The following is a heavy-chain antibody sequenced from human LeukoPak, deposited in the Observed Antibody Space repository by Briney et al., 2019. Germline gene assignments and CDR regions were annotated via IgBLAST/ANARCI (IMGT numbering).Heavy chain of an antibody. Sequence: SETLSLTCTVSGGSISSYYGTWIRQPPGKGLEWIGYIYYSGSTNYNPSLKSRVTISVDTSKNQFSLKLSSVTAADTAVYYCARVGYGSGSYYIDYWGQGTLVTVSS. J-gene: IGHJ4*02. CDR1: GGSISSYY. D-gene: IGHD3-10*01. V-gene: IGHV4-59*01. CDR3: ARVGYGSGSYYIDY. CDR2: IYYSGST.